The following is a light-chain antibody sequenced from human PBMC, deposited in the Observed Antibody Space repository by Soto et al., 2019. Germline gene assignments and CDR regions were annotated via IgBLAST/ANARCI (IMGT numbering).Light chain of an antibody. J-gene: IGLJ1*01. CDR3: SSYTSSSTYV. Sequence: QSALTQPASVSGSPGQSITISCTGTSSDVGGYNYVSWYQQHPGKAPKLMIYEVSSRPSGVSNRFSGSKSGNTASLTISGLQAEDDADYYCSSYTSSSTYVFGTGTKLTVL. CDR1: SSDVGGYNY. V-gene: IGLV2-14*01. CDR2: EVS.